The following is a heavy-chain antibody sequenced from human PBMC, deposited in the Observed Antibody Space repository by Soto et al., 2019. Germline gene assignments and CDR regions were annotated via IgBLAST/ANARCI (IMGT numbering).Heavy chain of an antibody. V-gene: IGHV4-31*03. CDR3: ASYGSSPPLDY. CDR1: GGSISSVGYY. Sequence: SETLSLTCTVSGGSISSVGYYWSWIRQHPGKGLEWIGYIYYSGSTYYNPSLKSRVTISVDTSKNQFSLKLSSVTAADTAVYYCASYGSSPPLDYWGQGTLVTVSS. J-gene: IGHJ4*02. CDR2: IYYSGST. D-gene: IGHD1-26*01.